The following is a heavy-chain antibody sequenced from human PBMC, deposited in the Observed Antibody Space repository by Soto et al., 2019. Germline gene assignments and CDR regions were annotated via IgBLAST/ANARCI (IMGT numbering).Heavy chain of an antibody. Sequence: QVQLVQSGAEVRKPGASVKVSCKASGYSFITYDINWVRQAAGQGLEWMGWMNPTGGRTGCAQKFQGRLTMTMDTSSSTAYMELSSLTSDDTAVYYCARVPASLDPWGQGTLVTVSS. CDR2: MNPTGGRT. V-gene: IGHV1-8*01. J-gene: IGHJ5*02. CDR3: ARVPASLDP. CDR1: GYSFITYD.